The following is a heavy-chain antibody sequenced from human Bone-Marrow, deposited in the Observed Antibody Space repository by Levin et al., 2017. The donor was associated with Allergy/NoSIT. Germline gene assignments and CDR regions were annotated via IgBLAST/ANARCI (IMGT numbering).Heavy chain of an antibody. J-gene: IGHJ6*02. D-gene: IGHD6-13*01. V-gene: IGHV5-51*01. CDR2: IYPDDSDT. Sequence: GESLKISCKGSGYSFTDYWIVWVRQMPGKGLEWMGVIYPDDSDTRHSPSFQGQVIISADKSTNTAYLQWGSLKASDTAIYYCARHRAIAAAVPDQYYFYYLDVWGQGTTVTVSS. CDR3: ARHRAIAAAVPDQYYFYYLDV. CDR1: GYSFTDYW.